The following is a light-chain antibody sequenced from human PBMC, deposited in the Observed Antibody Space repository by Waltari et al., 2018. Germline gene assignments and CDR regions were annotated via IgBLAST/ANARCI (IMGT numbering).Light chain of an antibody. Sequence: DIQMTQSPSSLSASAGDTVPITCRASQGISTYLNWYQQKPGKDPKRLIYTASSLESGVPSRFSGSGSGTDFTLTISSLQPEDFATYYCLQYNSHPFTFGPGTKLDIK. V-gene: IGKV1-17*01. CDR1: QGISTY. J-gene: IGKJ3*01. CDR3: LQYNSHPFT. CDR2: TAS.